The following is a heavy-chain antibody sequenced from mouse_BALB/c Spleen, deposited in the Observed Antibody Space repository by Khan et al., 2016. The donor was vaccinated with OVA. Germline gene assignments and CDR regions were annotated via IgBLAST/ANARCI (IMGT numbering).Heavy chain of an antibody. CDR1: GFSLTNYG. V-gene: IGHV2-6-1*01. J-gene: IGHJ4*01. Sequence: QMQLEESGPGLVAPSQSLSITCTISGFSLTNYGVHWVRQPPGKGLEWLVVIWSDGSTTYNSALKSRLTIITDNSKSQVFLKMNSLQTDDTAIYFCARQPYYHYNVMDYGGQGTSVTVSS. CDR3: ARQPYYHYNVMDY. D-gene: IGHD2-10*01. CDR2: IWSDGST.